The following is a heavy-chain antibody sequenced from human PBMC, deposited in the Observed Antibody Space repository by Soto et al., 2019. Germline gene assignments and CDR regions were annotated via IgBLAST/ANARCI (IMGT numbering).Heavy chain of an antibody. D-gene: IGHD2-2*02. Sequence: PSETLSLTCAVYGGSFSGYYWSWIRQPPGKGLEWIGEINHSGSTNYDPSLKSRVTISVDTSKNQFSLKLSSVTAADTAVYYCARGVVPAAIRVGAYYYGMDVCGQGTTVTVSS. CDR3: ARGVVPAAIRVGAYYYGMDV. J-gene: IGHJ6*02. V-gene: IGHV4-34*01. CDR2: INHSGST. CDR1: GGSFSGYY.